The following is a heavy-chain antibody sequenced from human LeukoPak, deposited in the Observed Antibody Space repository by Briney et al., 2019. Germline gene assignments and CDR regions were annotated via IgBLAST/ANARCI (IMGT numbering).Heavy chain of an antibody. CDR3: ARHDCSGGSCLGFDL. D-gene: IGHD2-15*01. V-gene: IGHV4-39*01. Sequence: SETLSLTCSVSGGSISSTRYYWGWIRQPPGKGLEWIGGIYYSGRTLYNPSLNSRVTIAVDTSKNQFSLRLNSVIVADTAMYYCARHDCSGGSCLGFDLWGRGTLVTVFS. CDR1: GGSISSTRYY. CDR2: IYYSGRT. J-gene: IGHJ2*01.